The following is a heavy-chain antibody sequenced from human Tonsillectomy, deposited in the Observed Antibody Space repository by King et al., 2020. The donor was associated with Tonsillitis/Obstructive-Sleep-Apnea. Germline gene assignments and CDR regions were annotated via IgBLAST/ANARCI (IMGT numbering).Heavy chain of an antibody. CDR3: AKDRGAILTGYLNWFDP. CDR1: GFTFNNYA. J-gene: IGHJ5*02. D-gene: IGHD3-9*01. V-gene: IGHV3-23*04. CDR2: ISASDDST. Sequence: EVQLVESGGGLIQPGGSLRLSCAVSGFTFNNYAMNWVRQAPGKGLEWVSTISASDDSTYYADSVKGRFSISRDNSKNTLYLQMNSLRAEDTAVYYCAKDRGAILTGYLNWFDPWGQGTLVTVSS.